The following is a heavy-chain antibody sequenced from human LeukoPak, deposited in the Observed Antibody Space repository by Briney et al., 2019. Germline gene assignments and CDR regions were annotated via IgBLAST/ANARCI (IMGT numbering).Heavy chain of an antibody. J-gene: IGHJ4*02. CDR3: ARGGRFLY. V-gene: IGHV4-34*01. CDR2: INHSGST. CDR1: GGSFSGYY. Sequence: PSETLSLTCAVYGGSFSGYYWSWIRQPPGKGLEWTGEINHSGSTNYNPSLKSRVTISVDTSKNQFSLKLSSVTAADTAVYYCARGGRFLYWGQGTLVTVSS.